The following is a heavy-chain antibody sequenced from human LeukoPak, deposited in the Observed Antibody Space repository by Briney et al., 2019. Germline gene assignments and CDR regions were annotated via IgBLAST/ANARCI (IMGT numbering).Heavy chain of an antibody. Sequence: SETLSLTCTVSGGSISSGGYYWSWIRQHPGKGLEWIGYIYYSGSTYYNPSLKSRVTISVDTSKNQFSLELSSVTAADTAVYYCAREGEVREMTTWGQGTLVTVSS. CDR3: AREGEVREMTT. J-gene: IGHJ4*02. D-gene: IGHD5-24*01. CDR1: GGSISSGGYY. V-gene: IGHV4-31*03. CDR2: IYYSGST.